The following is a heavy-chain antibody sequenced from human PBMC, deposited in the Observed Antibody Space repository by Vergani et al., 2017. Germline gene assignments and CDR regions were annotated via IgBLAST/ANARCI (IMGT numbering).Heavy chain of an antibody. CDR1: GYTFTGYY. CDR3: ARDLPPGY. V-gene: IGHV1-69*06. J-gene: IGHJ4*02. Sequence: QVQLVQSGAEVKKPGASVKVSCKASGYTFTGYYMHWVRQAPGQGLEWMGGIIPIFDTADYAQKFQGRLTITADKSTSPAYMELSSLRSDDTAVYYCARDLPPGYWGQGTLVTVSS. CDR2: IIPIFDTA.